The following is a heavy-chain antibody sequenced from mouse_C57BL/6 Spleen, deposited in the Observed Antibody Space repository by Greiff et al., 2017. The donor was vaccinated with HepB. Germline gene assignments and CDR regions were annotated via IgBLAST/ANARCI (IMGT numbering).Heavy chain of an antibody. D-gene: IGHD1-1*01. Sequence: QVQLQQPGAELVMPGASVKLSCKASGYTFTSYWMHWVKQRPGQGLEWIGEIDPSDSYTNYNQKFKGKSTLTVDKSSSTAYMQLSSLTSEDSAVYYCARGYYGSSSDYFDYWGQGTTLTVPS. CDR3: ARGYYGSSSDYFDY. CDR1: GYTFTSYW. V-gene: IGHV1-69*01. CDR2: IDPSDSYT. J-gene: IGHJ2*01.